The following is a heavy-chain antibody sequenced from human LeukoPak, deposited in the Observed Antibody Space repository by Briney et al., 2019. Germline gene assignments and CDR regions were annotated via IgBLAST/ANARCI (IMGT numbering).Heavy chain of an antibody. CDR3: ASLIEVVPGPIMDDAFDV. J-gene: IGHJ3*01. CDR1: GYTFTSYA. D-gene: IGHD2-2*02. V-gene: IGHV1-3*01. Sequence: GASVKVSCKASGYTFTSYAMHWVRQAPGQRLEWMGWINAGNGNTKYSQKFQGRVTVTRDTSISTAYMELNRLRSDDTAVYFCASLIEVVPGPIMDDAFDVWGQGTMVTVSS. CDR2: INAGNGNT.